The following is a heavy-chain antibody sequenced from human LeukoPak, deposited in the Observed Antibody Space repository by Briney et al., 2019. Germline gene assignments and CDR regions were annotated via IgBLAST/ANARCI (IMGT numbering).Heavy chain of an antibody. CDR2: IKEDGSEK. D-gene: IGHD2-8*01. V-gene: IGHV3-7*01. J-gene: IGHJ6*03. Sequence: GGSLRLSCAASGFTISDYWMSWVRQAPGKGLEWVANIKEDGSEKNYVDSAKGRFTISRDNSKNTLYLQMNSLRPDDTAVYYCARDTAWYTTHYYIDVWGKGTTVTVSS. CDR1: GFTISDYW. CDR3: ARDTAWYTTHYYIDV.